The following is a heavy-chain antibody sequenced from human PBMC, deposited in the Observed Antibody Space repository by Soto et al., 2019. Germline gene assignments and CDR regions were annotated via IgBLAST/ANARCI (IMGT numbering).Heavy chain of an antibody. Sequence: PSETLSLTCIVSGGSISNYYWSWIRQPPGKGLEWIGYIYYSGSTNYNPSLTGRVTISVDTSKNRFSLKLSSVTAADTAVYYCARHRYSYGVYYFDYWGQGTLVTVSS. D-gene: IGHD5-18*01. CDR2: IYYSGST. CDR1: GGSISNYY. CDR3: ARHRYSYGVYYFDY. J-gene: IGHJ4*02. V-gene: IGHV4-59*08.